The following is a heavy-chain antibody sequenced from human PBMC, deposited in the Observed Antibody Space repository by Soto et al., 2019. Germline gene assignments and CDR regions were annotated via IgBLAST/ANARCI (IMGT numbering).Heavy chain of an antibody. CDR2: INPNSGGT. D-gene: IGHD3-3*01. J-gene: IGHJ5*02. Sequence: ASVKVSCKASGYTFTGYYMHWVRQAPGQGLEWMGWINPNSGGTNYAQKFQGRVTITRDTSASTAYMELSSLRSEDTAVYYCARDPESVMYYDFWSGYWFDPWGQGTLVTRLL. V-gene: IGHV1-2*02. CDR1: GYTFTGYY. CDR3: ARDPESVMYYDFWSGYWFDP.